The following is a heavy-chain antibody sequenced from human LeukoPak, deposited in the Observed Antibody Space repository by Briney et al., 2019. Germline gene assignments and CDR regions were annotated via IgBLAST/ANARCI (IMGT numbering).Heavy chain of an antibody. D-gene: IGHD1-26*01. J-gene: IGHJ4*02. Sequence: GGSLRLSCAASGFTFRSYVMSWVRLAPGKGLEWVSGLNTDGAWIYYADSVKGRFTISRDNAKNSLYLQMNSLRAEDTAVYYCAQLNIVGATAPDYWGQGTLVTVSS. CDR3: AQLNIVGATAPDY. CDR1: GFTFRSYV. CDR2: LNTDGAWI. V-gene: IGHV3-23*01.